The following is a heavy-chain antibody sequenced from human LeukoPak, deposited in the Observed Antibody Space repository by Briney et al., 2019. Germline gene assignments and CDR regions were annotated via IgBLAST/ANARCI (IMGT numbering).Heavy chain of an antibody. Sequence: SETLSLTCSVSGGSIRSSSYYWGWIRQPPGKGLEWIGSIYYSGSSYYNPSLKSRVTISVDTSKNQFSLKLSSVTAADTAVYYCARAPGWGSGYSSVLFDYWGQGTLVTVSS. CDR1: GGSIRSSSYY. V-gene: IGHV4-39*07. D-gene: IGHD3-22*01. J-gene: IGHJ4*02. CDR2: IYYSGSS. CDR3: ARAPGWGSGYSSVLFDY.